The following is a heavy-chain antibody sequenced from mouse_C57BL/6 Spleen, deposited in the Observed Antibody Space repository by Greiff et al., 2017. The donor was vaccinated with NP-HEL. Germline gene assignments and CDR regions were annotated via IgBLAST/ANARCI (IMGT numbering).Heavy chain of an antibody. D-gene: IGHD1-1*01. CDR1: GYTFTDYE. J-gene: IGHJ4*01. V-gene: IGHV1-15*01. CDR3: TRKMITTVVERVYAMDY. Sequence: QVQLQQSGAELVRPGASVTLSCKASGYTFTDYEMHWVKQTPVHGLEWIGAIDPETGGTAYNQKFKGKAILTADKSSSTAYMELRSLTSEDSAVYYCTRKMITTVVERVYAMDYWGQGTSVTVSS. CDR2: IDPETGGT.